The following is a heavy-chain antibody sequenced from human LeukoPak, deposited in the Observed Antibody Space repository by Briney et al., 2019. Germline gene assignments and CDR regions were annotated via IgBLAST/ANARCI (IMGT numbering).Heavy chain of an antibody. J-gene: IGHJ4*02. Sequence: PSETLSLTCTVSGGSISSSSYYWGWIRQPPGKGLEWIGSIYYSGSTYYNPSLKSRVTISVDTSKNQFSLKLSSVTAADTAVYYCARDWRYYFDYWGQGTLVTVSS. CDR1: GGSISSSSYY. CDR3: ARDWRYYFDY. CDR2: IYYSGST. V-gene: IGHV4-39*07.